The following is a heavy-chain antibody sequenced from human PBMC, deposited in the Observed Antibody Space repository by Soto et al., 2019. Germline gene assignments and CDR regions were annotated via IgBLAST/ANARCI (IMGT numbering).Heavy chain of an antibody. V-gene: IGHV4-39*01. CDR2: IYYSGST. CDR1: CGSISSSGYY. D-gene: IGHD3-9*01. J-gene: IGHJ4*02. CDR3: ARGTNLRCFD. Sequence: SETLSLTCTVSCGSISSSGYYWGWIRQPPGKGLEWIGNIYYSGSTYYNPSLKSRVTISIDTSKNQFSLKLSSVTAADTAVYYCARGTNLRCFDWGQGTLVTVSS.